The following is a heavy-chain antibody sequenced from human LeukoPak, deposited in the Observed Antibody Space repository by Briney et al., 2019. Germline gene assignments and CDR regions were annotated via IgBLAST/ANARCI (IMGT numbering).Heavy chain of an antibody. CDR3: ARQEYRPNWFDP. CDR2: IYYSGST. Sequence: SETLSLTCTVSGGSISSGSYYWGWIRQPPGKGLEWIGCIYYSGSTYYNPSLKSRVTMSVDTSKSHFSLRLNSVTAADTAVYYCARQEYRPNWFDPWGQGTLVTVSS. J-gene: IGHJ5*02. V-gene: IGHV4-39*01. CDR1: GGSISSGSYY. D-gene: IGHD6-6*01.